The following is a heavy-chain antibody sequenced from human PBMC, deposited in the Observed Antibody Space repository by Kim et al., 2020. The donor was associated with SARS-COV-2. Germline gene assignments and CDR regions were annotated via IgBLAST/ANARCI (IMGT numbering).Heavy chain of an antibody. Sequence: GGSLRLSCAASGFTFSSYAMHWVRQAPGKGLEWVAVISYDGSNKYYADSVKGRFTISRDNSKNTLYLQMNSLRAEDTAVYYCARTKNYYDSSGYFSYWGQGTLVTVSS. CDR3: ARTKNYYDSSGYFSY. CDR1: GFTFSSYA. D-gene: IGHD3-22*01. J-gene: IGHJ4*02. V-gene: IGHV3-30*04. CDR2: ISYDGSNK.